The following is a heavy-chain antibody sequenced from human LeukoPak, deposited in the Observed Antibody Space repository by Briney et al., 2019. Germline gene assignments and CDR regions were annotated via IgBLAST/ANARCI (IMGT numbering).Heavy chain of an antibody. CDR1: AFIFSGHW. J-gene: IGHJ4*02. V-gene: IGHV3-48*01. CDR2: ISSSGSMI. D-gene: IGHD7-27*01. CDR3: ARDPESNWGWDLDY. Sequence: GGSLRLSCEGSAFIFSGHWMNWVRQVPGKGLEWVSHISSSGSMIWYGESVKGRFTISRDSAKNSLHLQMNSLRAEDTAVYYCARDPESNWGWDLDYWGQGTLVTVSS.